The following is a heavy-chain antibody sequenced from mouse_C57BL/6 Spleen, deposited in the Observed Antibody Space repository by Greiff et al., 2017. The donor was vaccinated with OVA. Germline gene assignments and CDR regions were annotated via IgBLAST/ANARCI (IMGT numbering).Heavy chain of an antibody. J-gene: IGHJ2*01. Sequence: EVKLMESGGGLVKPGGSLKLSCAASGFTFSDYGMHWVRQAPEKGLEWVAYISSGSSTIYYADTVKGRFTISRDNAKNTLFLQMTSLRSDDTAMYYCARLGRGSSYEYYFDYWGQGTTLTVSS. CDR1: GFTFSDYG. D-gene: IGHD1-1*01. CDR2: ISSGSSTI. V-gene: IGHV5-17*01. CDR3: ARLGRGSSYEYYFDY.